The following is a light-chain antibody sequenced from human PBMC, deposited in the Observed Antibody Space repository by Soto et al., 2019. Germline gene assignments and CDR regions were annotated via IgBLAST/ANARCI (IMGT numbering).Light chain of an antibody. Sequence: EIVLTQSPGTLSLSPGERATLSCRASETVTSRYLAWYQQKPGQAPRLRIYAASSRATGIPDRFSGSGSGTDFTLTISRLEPEDAAVYYCHRYGYGSDSFGQGTRLEIK. CDR3: HRYGYGSDS. J-gene: IGKJ5*01. CDR1: ETVTSRY. V-gene: IGKV3-20*01. CDR2: AAS.